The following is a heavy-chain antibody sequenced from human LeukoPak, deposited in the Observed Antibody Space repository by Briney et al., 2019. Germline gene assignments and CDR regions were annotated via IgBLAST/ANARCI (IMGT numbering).Heavy chain of an antibody. Sequence: PGGSLRLSCAASGFTFSRYWMHWVRQAPGKGLAWVSRISSDGSNTNYADSVKGRFTISRDNSKNTLYLQMNSLRAEDTAVYYCAKASSQWPVLGYFDYWGQGTLVTVSS. CDR2: ISSDGSNT. CDR1: GFTFSRYW. D-gene: IGHD6-19*01. J-gene: IGHJ4*02. V-gene: IGHV3-74*01. CDR3: AKASSQWPVLGYFDY.